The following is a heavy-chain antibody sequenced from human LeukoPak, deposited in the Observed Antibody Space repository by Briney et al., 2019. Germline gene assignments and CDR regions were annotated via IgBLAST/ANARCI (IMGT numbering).Heavy chain of an antibody. V-gene: IGHV3-23*01. D-gene: IGHD5-12*01. CDR2: ISGSGGST. Sequence: SGGSLRLSCAASGFTFSSYAMSWVRQAPGKGLEWVSAISGSGGSTYYADSVKGRFTISRDNFKNTLYLQMNSLRAEDTAVYYCAEAARGYAVTAYYYYGMDVWGQGTTVTVSS. CDR3: AEAARGYAVTAYYYYGMDV. CDR1: GFTFSSYA. J-gene: IGHJ6*02.